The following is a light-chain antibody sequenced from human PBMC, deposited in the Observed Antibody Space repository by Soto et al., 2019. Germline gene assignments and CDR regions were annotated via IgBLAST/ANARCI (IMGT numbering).Light chain of an antibody. CDR3: QQLDSYPRT. CDR1: QAISSY. V-gene: IGKV1-9*01. Sequence: IQVTQSPSSLSASVGDRDTFTCRASQAISSYLAWYQQKPGKAPKLLIYGASTLQSGVPSRFSGSASGTYFTLTISSLQPEDFATYYCQQLDSYPRTFGQGTKVEIK. J-gene: IGKJ2*01. CDR2: GAS.